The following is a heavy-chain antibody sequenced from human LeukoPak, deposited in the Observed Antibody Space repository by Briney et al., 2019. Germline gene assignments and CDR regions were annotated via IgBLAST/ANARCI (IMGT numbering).Heavy chain of an antibody. CDR3: ARYRCKTTSGCEDTDAFDT. V-gene: IGHV1-2*02. J-gene: IGHJ3*02. CDR1: GYTFTGYH. CDR2: INPNSGGT. Sequence: ASVKVSCKASGYTFTGYHIHWVRQAPGQGLEWMAWINPNSGGTSYAQKFQGRVTTTRDTSISTAYMELSRLTSDDTAVYYCARYRCKTTSGCEDTDAFDTWGQGTMVTVSS. D-gene: IGHD2/OR15-2a*01.